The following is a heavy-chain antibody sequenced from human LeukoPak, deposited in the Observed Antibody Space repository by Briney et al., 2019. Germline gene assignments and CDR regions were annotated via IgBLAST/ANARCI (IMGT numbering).Heavy chain of an antibody. Sequence: GGSLRLSCAASGFTFSRYWMHWVRQAPKKGLVWVSRINTDGSRTTYADSVKGRFTISRDNAKNTVYLQMNSLRAEDTAVYYCARVASGSYNWFDPWGQGTLVTVSS. V-gene: IGHV3-74*01. CDR1: GFTFSRYW. CDR2: INTDGSRT. D-gene: IGHD3-10*01. J-gene: IGHJ5*02. CDR3: ARVASGSYNWFDP.